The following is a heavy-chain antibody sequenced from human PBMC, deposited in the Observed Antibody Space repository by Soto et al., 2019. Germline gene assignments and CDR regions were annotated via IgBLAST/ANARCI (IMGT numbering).Heavy chain of an antibody. V-gene: IGHV1-69*12. CDR3: ASGIQLWLRRINNGYSG. J-gene: IGHJ4*02. D-gene: IGHD5-18*01. CDR2: IIPMFGTA. Sequence: QVQLVQSGAEVKKPESSVKVSCKAPGGTFSTYAISWVRQAPGQGLEWMGGIIPMFGTANYAQRFQDRVTITADESTNTVYMELSSMRSEDTAVYFCASGIQLWLRRINNGYSGRGQGPLVTVSS. CDR1: GGTFSTYA.